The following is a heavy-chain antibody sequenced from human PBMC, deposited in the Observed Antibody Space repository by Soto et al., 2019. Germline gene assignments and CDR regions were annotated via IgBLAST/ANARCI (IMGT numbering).Heavy chain of an antibody. CDR3: ARDGPVIRVRSWFDP. J-gene: IGHJ5*02. CDR2: ISAYNGDT. CDR1: GYTFTSYG. V-gene: IGHV1-18*01. Sequence: ASVKVSCKASGYTFTSYGVTWVRQAPGQGLEWMGWISAYNGDTNYAQNFQGRVTMTTDTSTSTAYMEVTSLRSDDTAVYYCARDGPVIRVRSWFDPWGQGTLVTVSS.